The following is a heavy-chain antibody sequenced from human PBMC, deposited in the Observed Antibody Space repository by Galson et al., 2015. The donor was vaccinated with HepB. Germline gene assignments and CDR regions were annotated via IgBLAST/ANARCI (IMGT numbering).Heavy chain of an antibody. CDR1: GFTFSGSA. D-gene: IGHD2-8*01. J-gene: IGHJ3*02. CDR3: TVLGSRFDAFGI. V-gene: IGHV3-73*01. CDR2: IRSKANSYAT. Sequence: SLRLSCAASGFTFSGSAMHWVRQASGKGLEWVGRIRSKANSYATAYAASVKGRFTISRDDSKNTAYLQMNSLKTEDTAVYYCTVLGSRFDAFGIWGQGTMVTVSS.